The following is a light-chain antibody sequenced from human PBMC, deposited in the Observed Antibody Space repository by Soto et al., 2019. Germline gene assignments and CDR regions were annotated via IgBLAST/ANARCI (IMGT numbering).Light chain of an antibody. CDR1: SSDVGNYNY. J-gene: IGLJ1*01. CDR2: DVS. Sequence: QSVLTQPASVSGSPGQSITISCTGASSDVGNYNYVSWYQQHPGKAPKLIIYDVSNRPSGVSNRFSGSKSGNTAYLTISGFQAEDEADYYCSSYTSSTTLYVFGTGTKVTVL. V-gene: IGLV2-14*03. CDR3: SSYTSSTTLYV.